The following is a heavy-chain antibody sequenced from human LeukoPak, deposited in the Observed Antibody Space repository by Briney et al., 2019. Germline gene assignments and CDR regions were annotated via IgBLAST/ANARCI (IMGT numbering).Heavy chain of an antibody. J-gene: IGHJ3*01. CDR1: GFTFSNAW. V-gene: IGHV3-23*01. CDR3: AKDWPSEWQQLPDYDAVDV. Sequence: GGSLRLSCAASGFTFSNAWMSWVRQAPGKGLEWVSTISDSGITFYADSVKGRFTISRDNSKNTLFLQMNGLRADDTAVYYCAKDWPSEWQQLPDYDAVDVWGQGTMVTVSS. D-gene: IGHD6-13*01. CDR2: ISDSGIT.